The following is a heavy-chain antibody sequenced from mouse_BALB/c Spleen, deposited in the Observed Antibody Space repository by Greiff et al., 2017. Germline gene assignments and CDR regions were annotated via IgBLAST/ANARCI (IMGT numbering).Heavy chain of an antibody. V-gene: IGHV5-12-2*01. CDR2: ISNGGGST. Sequence: DVKLVESGGGLVQPGGSLKLSCAASGFTFSSYTMSWVRQTPEKRLEWVAYISNGGGSTYYPDTVKGRFTISRDNAKNTLYLQMSSLKSEDTAMYYCARGNYGLDYGGQGTTLTVSS. CDR1: GFTFSSYT. J-gene: IGHJ2*01. CDR3: ARGNYGLDY. D-gene: IGHD2-1*01.